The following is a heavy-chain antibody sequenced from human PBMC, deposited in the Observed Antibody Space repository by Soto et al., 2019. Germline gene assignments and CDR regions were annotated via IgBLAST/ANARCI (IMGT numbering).Heavy chain of an antibody. CDR3: ARENVVVVAATRGAFDI. Sequence: EVQLVESGGGLVKPGGSLRLSCAASGFTFSSYSMNWVRQAPGKGLEWVSSISSSSSYIYYADSVKGRFTISRDNAKNSLYLQMNSLGAEDTAVYYCARENVVVVAATRGAFDIWGQGTMVTVSS. V-gene: IGHV3-21*01. CDR2: ISSSSSYI. D-gene: IGHD2-15*01. J-gene: IGHJ3*02. CDR1: GFTFSSYS.